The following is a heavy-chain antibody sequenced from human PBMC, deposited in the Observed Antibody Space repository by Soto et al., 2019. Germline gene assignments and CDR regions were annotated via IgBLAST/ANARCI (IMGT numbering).Heavy chain of an antibody. D-gene: IGHD3-16*01. Sequence: PGESLKISCKGSGYSFTSYRIGWVRHMPGKGLEWMGIIYPGDSDTRYSPSFQGQVTISADKSISTAYLQWSSLKASDTAMYYCASHWYPGEVGYPSAMDFWGKWITVTVSS. J-gene: IGHJ6*04. CDR1: GYSFTSYR. CDR2: IYPGDSDT. CDR3: ASHWYPGEVGYPSAMDF. V-gene: IGHV5-51*01.